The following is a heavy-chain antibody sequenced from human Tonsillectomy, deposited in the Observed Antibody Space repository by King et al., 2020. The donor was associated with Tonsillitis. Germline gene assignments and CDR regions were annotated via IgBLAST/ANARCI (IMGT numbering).Heavy chain of an antibody. J-gene: IGHJ4*02. CDR3: VRGPNGDYALSL. V-gene: IGHV3-21*01. CDR2: ISSSISYI. D-gene: IGHD4-17*01. CDR1: GFTFSSYS. Sequence: QLVQSGGGLVKPGGSLRLSCAASGFTFSSYSMNWVRQAPGKGLEWVSCISSSISYIYYADSVKGRFTISRDNAKNSLYLQMNSLRVEDTAVYYCVRGPNGDYALSLWGQGTLVTVSS.